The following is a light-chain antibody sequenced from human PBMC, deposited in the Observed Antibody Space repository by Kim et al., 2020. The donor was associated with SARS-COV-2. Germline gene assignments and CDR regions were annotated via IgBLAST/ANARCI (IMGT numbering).Light chain of an antibody. CDR1: PNVGIS. CDR2: DAA. J-gene: IGKJ4*01. V-gene: IGKV3-11*01. Sequence: PGESATLACRASPNVGISLAWYQQNPGQAPRLLIYDAAIRAAGIPDRFSGSGSGTDFTLTIGSLAPEDFAVYYCQQRGNWPPALTFGGGTKVDIK. CDR3: QQRGNWPPALT.